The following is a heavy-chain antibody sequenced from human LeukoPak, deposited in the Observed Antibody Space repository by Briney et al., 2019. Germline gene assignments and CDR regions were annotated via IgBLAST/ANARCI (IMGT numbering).Heavy chain of an antibody. CDR1: GGSISIYY. CDR2: IYYSGST. J-gene: IGHJ4*02. V-gene: IGHV4-59*01. CDR3: FDY. Sequence: PSETLSLTCSVSGGSISIYYWTWIRQIPGKGLEWIGYIYYSGSTNYNPSLKSRVTISVKTSKNQFSLKLRSVTAADTAVYYCFDYWGQGTLVTVSS.